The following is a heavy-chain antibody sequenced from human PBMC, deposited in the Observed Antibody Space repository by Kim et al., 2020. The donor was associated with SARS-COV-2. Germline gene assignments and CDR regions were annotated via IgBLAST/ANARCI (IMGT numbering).Heavy chain of an antibody. V-gene: IGHV3-64D*09. J-gene: IGHJ4*02. CDR3: VKCGGSDPLWSWGDY. D-gene: IGHD7-27*01. Sequence: GGSLRLSCSASGLTFNNYAMRWVRQAPGKGLEYVSSISGDGRRTHYGDSAKGRFTISRDNSENTVHLQMSSLRSDDTAVYYCVKCGGSDPLWSWGDYWGQGTLVTVSS. CDR2: ISGDGRRT. CDR1: GLTFNNYA.